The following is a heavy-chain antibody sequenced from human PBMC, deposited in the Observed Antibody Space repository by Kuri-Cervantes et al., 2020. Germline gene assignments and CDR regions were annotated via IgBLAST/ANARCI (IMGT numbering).Heavy chain of an antibody. J-gene: IGHJ6*02. CDR2: INPNCGGT. D-gene: IGHD2-2*01. Sequence: ASVKVSCKASGGTFSSYAISWVRQAPGQGLEWMGWINPNCGGTNYAQKFQGRVTMTRDTSISTAYMELSRLRSDDTAVYYCARDIVVVPAANYYYGMDVWGQGTTVTVSS. V-gene: IGHV1-2*02. CDR1: GGTFSSYA. CDR3: ARDIVVVPAANYYYGMDV.